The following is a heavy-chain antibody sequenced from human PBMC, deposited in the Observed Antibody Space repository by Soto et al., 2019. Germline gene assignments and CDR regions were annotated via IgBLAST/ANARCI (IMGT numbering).Heavy chain of an antibody. V-gene: IGHV3-30*18. J-gene: IGHJ4*02. D-gene: IGHD3-16*01. Sequence: GGSLRLSCAASGFTFSSYGMHWVRQAPGKGLEWVAVISYDGSNKYYADSAKGRFTISRDNSKNTLYLQMNSLRAEDTAVYYCAKDLGGFDYWGQGTLVTVSS. CDR2: ISYDGSNK. CDR3: AKDLGGFDY. CDR1: GFTFSSYG.